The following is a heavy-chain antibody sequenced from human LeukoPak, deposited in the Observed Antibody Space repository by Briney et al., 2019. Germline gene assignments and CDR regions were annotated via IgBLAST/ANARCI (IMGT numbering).Heavy chain of an antibody. Sequence: PGGSLRLSCAASGFTFSTYAIHWVRQAPGRGPEWVAVISYDGTRQYYADSVKGRFTISRDNSKNTLYLQMNSLRAEDTAVYYCAKDLVVIPFDYWGQGTLVTVSS. CDR1: GFTFSTYA. V-gene: IGHV3-30-3*01. CDR3: AKDLVVIPFDY. CDR2: ISYDGTRQ. D-gene: IGHD3-22*01. J-gene: IGHJ4*02.